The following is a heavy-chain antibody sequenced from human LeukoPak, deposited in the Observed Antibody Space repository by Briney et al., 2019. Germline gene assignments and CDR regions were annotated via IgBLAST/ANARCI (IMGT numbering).Heavy chain of an antibody. D-gene: IGHD2-8*01. V-gene: IGHV4-38-2*02. CDR1: GYSISSGYY. CDR2: IYHSGST. CDR3: ASLIRVLGAFDI. Sequence: SETLSLTCTVSGYSISSGYYWGWIRQPPGKGLEWIGLIYHSGSTYYNPSLKSRVTISVDTSKNQFSLKLSSVTAADTAVYYCASLIRVLGAFDIWGQGTMVTVSS. J-gene: IGHJ3*02.